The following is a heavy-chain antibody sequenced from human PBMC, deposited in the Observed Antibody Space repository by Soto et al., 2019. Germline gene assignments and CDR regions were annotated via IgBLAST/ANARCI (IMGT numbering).Heavy chain of an antibody. D-gene: IGHD5-18*01. Sequence: EVQLLESGGGLVRPGGSLRLSCAASGFTFSSYAMSWVRQAPGKGLEWVSTISVSDGRTYSTDSVKGRFTISRDNSRNTAYLQMNSLRVEDTAVYYCAKGVSPYTPLALFDYWGRGTLVTVSS. CDR2: ISVSDGRT. CDR3: AKGVSPYTPLALFDY. V-gene: IGHV3-23*01. J-gene: IGHJ4*02. CDR1: GFTFSSYA.